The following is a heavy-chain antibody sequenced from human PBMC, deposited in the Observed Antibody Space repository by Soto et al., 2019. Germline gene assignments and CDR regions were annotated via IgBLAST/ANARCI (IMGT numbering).Heavy chain of an antibody. CDR2: ISSSSSTI. CDR3: AREEGLLNWFDP. V-gene: IGHV3-48*01. J-gene: IGHJ5*02. D-gene: IGHD1-26*01. CDR1: GFTFSSYS. Sequence: EVQLVESGGGLVQPGGSLRLSCAASGFTFSSYSMNWVRQAPGKGLEWVSYISSSSSTIYYADSVKGRFTISRDNAKKSLYLKMNSLRAEDTAVYYCAREEGLLNWFDPWGQGTLVTVSS.